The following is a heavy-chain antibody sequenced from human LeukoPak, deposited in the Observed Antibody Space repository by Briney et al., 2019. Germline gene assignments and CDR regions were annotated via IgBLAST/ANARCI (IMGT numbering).Heavy chain of an antibody. V-gene: IGHV1-69*04. CDR3: AKEGSVCSGGSCFSK. CDR2: IIPIFGIA. D-gene: IGHD2-15*01. Sequence: GPSVKVSCKASGGTFSTYGISWVRQAPGQGLGWMGKIIPIFGIANNAQKFQGRVTITADTSTTTVYMELSSLRSEDTAVYYCAKEGSVCSGGSCFSKWGQGTLVTVSS. CDR1: GGTFSTYG. J-gene: IGHJ4*02.